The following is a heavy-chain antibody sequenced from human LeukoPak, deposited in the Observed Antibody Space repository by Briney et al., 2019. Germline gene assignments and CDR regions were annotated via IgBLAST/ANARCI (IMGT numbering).Heavy chain of an antibody. D-gene: IGHD5-18*01. Sequence: GRSLRLSCAASGFTFSSYGMHWVRQAPGKGLEWVAVISYDGSNKYYADSVKGRFTISRDNAKNSLYLQMNSLRAEDTAVYYCARGVQLWFALDYWGQGTLVTVSS. CDR3: ARGVQLWFALDY. CDR1: GFTFSSYG. CDR2: ISYDGSNK. J-gene: IGHJ4*02. V-gene: IGHV3-30*03.